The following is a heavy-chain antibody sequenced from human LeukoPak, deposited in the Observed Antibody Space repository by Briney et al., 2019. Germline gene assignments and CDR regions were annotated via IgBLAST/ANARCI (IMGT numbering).Heavy chain of an antibody. J-gene: IGHJ4*02. CDR2: ISSSSSYI. D-gene: IGHD2-15*01. CDR1: GFTFSSYS. Sequence: GGSLRLSCAASGFTFSSYSMNWVRQAPGKGLEWVSSISSSSSYIYYADSVKGRFTISRDNTKNSLYLQMNSLRAEDTAVYYCARDRQYCSGGSCYPLFDYWGQGTLVTVSS. V-gene: IGHV3-21*01. CDR3: ARDRQYCSGGSCYPLFDY.